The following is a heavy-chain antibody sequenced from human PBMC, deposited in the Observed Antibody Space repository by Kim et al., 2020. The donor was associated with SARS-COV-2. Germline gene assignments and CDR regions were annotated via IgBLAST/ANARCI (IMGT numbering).Heavy chain of an antibody. D-gene: IGHD2-21*02. CDR1: GGSISSYY. V-gene: IGHV4-59*13. J-gene: IGHJ4*02. Sequence: SETLSLTCTVSGGSISSYYWSWIRQPPGKGLEWIGYIYYSGSTNYNPSLKSRVTISVDTSKNQFSLKLSSVTAADTAVYYCARDRGGNSEGRGFDYWGQGTLVTVSS. CDR3: ARDRGGNSEGRGFDY. CDR2: IYYSGST.